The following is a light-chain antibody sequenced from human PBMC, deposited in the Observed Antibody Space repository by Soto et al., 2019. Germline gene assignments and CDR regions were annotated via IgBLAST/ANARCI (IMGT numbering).Light chain of an antibody. CDR3: TSYSSSSTFYV. CDR1: SSDIGGYYY. J-gene: IGLJ1*01. CDR2: QVT. V-gene: IGLV2-14*01. Sequence: QSVLTQPDSVSGSPGQSITISCTGTSSDIGGYYYVSWYQHHPGKAPKLIIYQVTNRPSGVSHRFSGSKAGNTASLTISGLQAEDEADYYCTSYSSSSTFYVFGTGTKVTVL.